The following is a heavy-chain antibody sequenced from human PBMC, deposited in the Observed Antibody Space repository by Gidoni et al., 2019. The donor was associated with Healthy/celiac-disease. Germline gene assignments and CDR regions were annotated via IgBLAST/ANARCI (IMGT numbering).Heavy chain of an antibody. J-gene: IGHJ4*02. D-gene: IGHD3-22*01. Sequence: EVQLVESGGGWVQPGGSLRHSCAASGCTFSSYSMSWVRQAPGKGLELVSVISGSGGSTYYADSVQGRFTISRDNSKNTLYLQMNLLRAEDTAVYYCAKETMIVVVLDYWGQGTLVTVSS. CDR2: ISGSGGST. CDR3: AKETMIVVVLDY. V-gene: IGHV3-23*04. CDR1: GCTFSSYS.